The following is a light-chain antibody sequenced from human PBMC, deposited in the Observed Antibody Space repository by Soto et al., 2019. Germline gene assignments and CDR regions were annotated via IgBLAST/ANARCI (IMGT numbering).Light chain of an antibody. CDR1: QSISTW. CDR2: EAS. Sequence: DIQMTQSPSTLSAYVGDRVTITCRASQSISTWLAWYQQRPGKAPTLLNYEASTLENGVPSRFSGSGSGTEFTLTISSLQPDDFATYYCQQYNSYWSFGQGTKVEIK. CDR3: QQYNSYWS. J-gene: IGKJ1*01. V-gene: IGKV1-5*03.